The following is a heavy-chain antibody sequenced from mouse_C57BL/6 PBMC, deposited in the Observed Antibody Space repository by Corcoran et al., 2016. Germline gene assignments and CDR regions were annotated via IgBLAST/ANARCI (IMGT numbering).Heavy chain of an antibody. Sequence: EVQLQQSGPELVKPGASVKISCKASGYTFTDYYMNWVKQSHGKSLEWIGDINPNNGGTSYNQKFKGKATLTVDKSSSTAYMELRSLTSEDSAVYYCARDLYYGSSYGAMDYWGQGTSVTVSS. V-gene: IGHV1-26*01. J-gene: IGHJ4*01. CDR3: ARDLYYGSSYGAMDY. CDR2: INPNNGGT. D-gene: IGHD1-1*01. CDR1: GYTFTDYY.